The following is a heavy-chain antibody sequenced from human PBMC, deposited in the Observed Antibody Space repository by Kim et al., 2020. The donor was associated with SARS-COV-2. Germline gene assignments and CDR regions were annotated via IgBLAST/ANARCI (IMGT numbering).Heavy chain of an antibody. Sequence: GGSLRLSCAASGFTFDDYAMHWVRQAPGKGLEWVSGISWNSGSIGYADSVKGRFTISRDNAKNSLYLQMNSLRAEDTALYYCAKDILLGGSGTYVSAFDIWGQGTMVTVSS. CDR1: GFTFDDYA. CDR2: ISWNSGSI. J-gene: IGHJ3*02. V-gene: IGHV3-9*01. CDR3: AKDILLGGSGTYVSAFDI. D-gene: IGHD3-10*01.